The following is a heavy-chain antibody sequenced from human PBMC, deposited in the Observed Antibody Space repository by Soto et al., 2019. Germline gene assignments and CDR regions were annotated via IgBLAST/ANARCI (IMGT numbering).Heavy chain of an antibody. J-gene: IGHJ4*02. V-gene: IGHV4-59*01. CDR1: GGSISSYY. D-gene: IGHD7-27*01. Sequence: SETLSLTCTVSGGSISSYYWSWIRQPPGKGLEWIGYIHSSGNSNYTPSLKSRVTASADTSKNQFSLKLKSVTAADTAVYYCARGGGLTQNFDYWGQGTLVPVYS. CDR2: IHSSGNS. CDR3: ARGGGLTQNFDY.